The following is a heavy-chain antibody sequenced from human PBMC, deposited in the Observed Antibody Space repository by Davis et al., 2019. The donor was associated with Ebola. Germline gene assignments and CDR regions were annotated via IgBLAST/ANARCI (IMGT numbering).Heavy chain of an antibody. J-gene: IGHJ3*02. V-gene: IGHV5-10-1*01. CDR3: ATLRRTITGMDDGFDI. D-gene: IGHD1-20*01. CDR2: IDPSDSYT. CDR1: GYSFTSYW. Sequence: GESLKISCKGSGYSFTSYWISWVRQMPGKGLEWMGRIDPSDSYTNYSPSFQGHVAISADKSISTAYLQWSSLKASDTAIYYCATLRRTITGMDDGFDIWGQGTVVTVSS.